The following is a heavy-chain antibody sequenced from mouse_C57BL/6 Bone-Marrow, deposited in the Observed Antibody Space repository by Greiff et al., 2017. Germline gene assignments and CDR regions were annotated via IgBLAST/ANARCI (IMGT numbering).Heavy chain of an antibody. CDR3: ARPMVTTEAMDY. V-gene: IGHV4-1*01. D-gene: IGHD2-2*01. CDR2: INPDSSTI. Sequence: EVKLQESGGGLVQPGGSLKLSCAASGIDFSRYWMSWVRRAPGKGLEWIGEINPDSSTINYAPSLKDKFIISRDNAKNTLYLQMSKVRSEDTALYYCARPMVTTEAMDYWGQGTSVTVSS. J-gene: IGHJ4*01. CDR1: GIDFSRYW.